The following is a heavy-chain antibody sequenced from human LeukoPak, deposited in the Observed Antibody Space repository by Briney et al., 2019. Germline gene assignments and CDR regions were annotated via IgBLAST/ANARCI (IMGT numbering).Heavy chain of an antibody. Sequence: KSGGSLRLSCAASGFTFSSYAMSWIRQAPGKGLEWVSYISSSSSYTDYADSVKGRFTISRDNAKNSLFLQLNSLRADDTAIYYCARGSRDLSDFWSGYYNNWFDTWGQGTLVTVSS. CDR1: GFTFSSYA. CDR2: ISSSSSYT. CDR3: ARGSRDLSDFWSGYYNNWFDT. V-gene: IGHV3-11*06. D-gene: IGHD3-3*01. J-gene: IGHJ5*02.